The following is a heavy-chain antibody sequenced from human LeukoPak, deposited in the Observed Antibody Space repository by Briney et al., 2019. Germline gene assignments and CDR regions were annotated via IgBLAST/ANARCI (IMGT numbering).Heavy chain of an antibody. CDR1: GFTFDEYA. CDR2: ISYSSETI. V-gene: IGHV3-9*01. J-gene: IGHJ3*01. CDR3: AKDRGGSSQLGDAFDV. Sequence: GRSLRLSCAASGFTFDEYAMHWVRQAPGRGLEWVSGISYSSETIGYVDSAKGRFTISRDNAKNSLYLQMNSLRAEDTALYYCAKDRGGSSQLGDAFDVWGQGTMVSVSS. D-gene: IGHD1-1*01.